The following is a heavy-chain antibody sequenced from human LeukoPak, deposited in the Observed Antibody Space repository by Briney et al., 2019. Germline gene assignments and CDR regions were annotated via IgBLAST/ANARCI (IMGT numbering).Heavy chain of an antibody. D-gene: IGHD3-16*01. J-gene: IGHJ6*03. Sequence: ASVKVSCKASGYTFTSYEVNWVRQATGQGLEWMGWMNPNSGNTGYAQKFQGRVTMTRNTSISTAYMELSSLRSEDTAVYYWARGQRLPYYYYYYMDVWGKGTTVTVSS. CDR2: MNPNSGNT. CDR3: ARGQRLPYYYYYYMDV. CDR1: GYTFTSYE. V-gene: IGHV1-8*01.